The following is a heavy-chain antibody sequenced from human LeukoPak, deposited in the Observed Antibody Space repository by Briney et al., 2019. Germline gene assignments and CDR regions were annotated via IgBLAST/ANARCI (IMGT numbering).Heavy chain of an antibody. D-gene: IGHD6-13*01. Sequence: PGGSLRLSCAASGFTFSSYSMNWVRQAPRKGLEWVSSISSSSSYIYYADSVKGRFTISRDNAKNSLYLQMNSLRAEDTAVYYCARGTQYSSSFDYWGQGTLVTVSS. CDR3: ARGTQYSSSFDY. V-gene: IGHV3-21*01. CDR1: GFTFSSYS. J-gene: IGHJ4*02. CDR2: ISSSSSYI.